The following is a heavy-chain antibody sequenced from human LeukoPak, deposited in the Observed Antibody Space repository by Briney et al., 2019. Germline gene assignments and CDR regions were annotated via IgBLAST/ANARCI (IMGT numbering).Heavy chain of an antibody. CDR3: ARANYYGSGRAAFDI. V-gene: IGHV3-74*01. J-gene: IGHJ3*02. Sequence: PGGSLRLSCAASGFTFSSYWMHWVRQAPGKGLVWVSRINSDGSSTSYADSVKGRFTISRDNAKNTLYLQMNSLRAEDTAVYSCARANYYGSGRAAFDIWGQGTMVTVS. CDR1: GFTFSSYW. D-gene: IGHD3-10*01. CDR2: INSDGSST.